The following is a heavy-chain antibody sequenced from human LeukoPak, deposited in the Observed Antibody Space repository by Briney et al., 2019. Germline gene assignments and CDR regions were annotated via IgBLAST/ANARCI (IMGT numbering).Heavy chain of an antibody. CDR2: INHSGST. V-gene: IGHV4-34*01. D-gene: IGHD6-13*01. CDR3: ARGSFVAAAGKYYYYYYMDV. CDR1: GGSFSGYY. J-gene: IGHJ6*03. Sequence: SETLSLTCAVYGGSFSGYYWSWIRQPPGKGLEWIGEINHSGSTNYNPSLKSRVTISVDTSKNQFSLKLSSVTAADPAVYYCARGSFVAAAGKYYYYYYMDVWGKGTTVTVSS.